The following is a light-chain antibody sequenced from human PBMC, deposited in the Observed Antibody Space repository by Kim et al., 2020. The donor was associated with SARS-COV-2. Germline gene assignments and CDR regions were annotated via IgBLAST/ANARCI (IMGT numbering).Light chain of an antibody. CDR3: NSRDSSGNHLYV. Sequence: SSELTQDPAVSVALGQTVMITCQGDSLRSYFASWYQQRPGQAPVLVIFGKNNRPSGIPDRFSGSSSGNTASLTITVAQAEDEADYYCNSRDSSGNHLYVF. J-gene: IGLJ1*01. CDR2: GKN. CDR1: SLRSYF. V-gene: IGLV3-19*01.